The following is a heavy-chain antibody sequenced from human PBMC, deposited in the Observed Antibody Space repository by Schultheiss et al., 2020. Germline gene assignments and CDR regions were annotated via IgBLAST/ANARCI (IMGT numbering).Heavy chain of an antibody. Sequence: ASVKVSCKASGYTFTGYYMHWVRQAPGQGLEWMGWINPNSGGTNYAQKFQGRVTMTRDTSISTAYMELSSLRSEDTAVYYCARWHQLRNAFDIWGQGTMVTVSS. CDR1: GYTFTGYY. V-gene: IGHV1-2*02. D-gene: IGHD2-2*01. J-gene: IGHJ3*02. CDR2: INPNSGGT. CDR3: ARWHQLRNAFDI.